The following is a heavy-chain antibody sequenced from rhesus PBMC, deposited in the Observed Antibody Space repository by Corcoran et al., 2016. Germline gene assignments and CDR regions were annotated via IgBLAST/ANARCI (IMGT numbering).Heavy chain of an antibody. D-gene: IGHD1-44*01. CDR1: GYTFTRYG. CDR2: ISTNTGNP. J-gene: IGHJ4*01. V-gene: IGHV7-114*01. Sequence: QVPLVQSGAEVKQPGASVKVFCKASGYTFTRYGMNWVRQAPGQRLEWMGGISTNTGNPTYAQGFKERFTSSMDTSINTAYLKISSLKAEDTAVYYCARQGTVDNYFDYWGQGVLVTVSS. CDR3: ARQGTVDNYFDY.